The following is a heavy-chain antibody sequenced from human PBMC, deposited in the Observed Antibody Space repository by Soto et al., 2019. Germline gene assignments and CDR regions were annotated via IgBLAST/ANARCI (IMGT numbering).Heavy chain of an antibody. CDR3: ARVLGDYDFWSGRGGFDY. Sequence: QVQLQESGPGLVKPSEPLSLTCTVSGGYISSYYWSWIRQPPGKGLEWIGYIYYSGSTNYNPSIKIRVTITVDTSNNQVSLKLSSVTAADTAVYYCARVLGDYDFWSGRGGFDYWGQGTLVTVSS. CDR1: GGYISSYY. CDR2: IYYSGST. J-gene: IGHJ4*02. V-gene: IGHV4-59*01. D-gene: IGHD3-3*01.